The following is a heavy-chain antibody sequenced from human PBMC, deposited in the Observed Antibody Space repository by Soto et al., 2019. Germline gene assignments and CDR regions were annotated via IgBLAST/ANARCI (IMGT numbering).Heavy chain of an antibody. Sequence: EVHLVQSGAEVKKPGESLTISCTGSGYSSSGYWINWVHQMPGKGLEWMGMIDPTDSDTRYHPSFQGHVTISADKSTSTAYLDWSSLSTSDSAIYYGAAPRGGANWFDPWGRGTLVTVAS. CDR1: GYSSSGYW. V-gene: IGHV5-10-1*01. CDR3: AAPRGGANWFDP. J-gene: IGHJ5*02. CDR2: IDPTDSDT. D-gene: IGHD3-16*01.